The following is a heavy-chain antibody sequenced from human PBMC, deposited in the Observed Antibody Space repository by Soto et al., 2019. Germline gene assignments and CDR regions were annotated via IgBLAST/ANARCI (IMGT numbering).Heavy chain of an antibody. CDR3: ARYSGYEGLRFDP. D-gene: IGHD5-12*01. J-gene: IGHJ5*02. CDR1: GGSISSGDYY. Sequence: QVQLQESGPGLVKPSQTLSLTCTVSGGSISSGDYYWSWIRQPPGKGLEWIGYIFYSGSTYCNPSLKSRVSISVDTSKNQFSLKLSSVPASDTAVYYCARYSGYEGLRFDPWGQGTLVTVSS. CDR2: IFYSGST. V-gene: IGHV4-30-4*01.